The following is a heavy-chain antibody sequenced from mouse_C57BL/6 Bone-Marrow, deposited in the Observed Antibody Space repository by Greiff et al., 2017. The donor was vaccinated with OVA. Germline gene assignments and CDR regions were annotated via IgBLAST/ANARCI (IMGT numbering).Heavy chain of an antibody. CDR3: ARWAYYRDY. CDR1: GYTFTSYW. Sequence: QVQLQQPGAELVMPGASVKLSCKASGYTFTSYWLHWVKQRPGQGLEWIGEIDPSDSSTNYNQKFKGKSTLTVDKSSSTAYMQLSSLTSDDSAVYYCARWAYYRDYWGQGTTLTVSS. D-gene: IGHD2-14*01. CDR2: IDPSDSST. V-gene: IGHV1-69*01. J-gene: IGHJ2*01.